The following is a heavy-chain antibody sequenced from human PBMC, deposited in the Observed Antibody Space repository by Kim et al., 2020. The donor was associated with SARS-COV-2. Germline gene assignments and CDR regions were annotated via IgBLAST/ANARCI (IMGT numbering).Heavy chain of an antibody. CDR1: GFTFSSHA. Sequence: GGSLRLSCEASGFTFSSHAMSWVRQAPGKGLEWVSTISASGGVTNYADSVKGRFTISRDNSNNTLFLQMSGLRAEDTAIYYCAKPPFTLMVTASVYLDYWGQGSLVIVSS. V-gene: IGHV3-23*01. CDR3: AKPPFTLMVTASVYLDY. CDR2: ISASGGVT. D-gene: IGHD2-8*01. J-gene: IGHJ4*02.